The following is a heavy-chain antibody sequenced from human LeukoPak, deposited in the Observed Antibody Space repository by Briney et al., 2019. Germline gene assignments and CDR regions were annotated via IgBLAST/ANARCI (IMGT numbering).Heavy chain of an antibody. CDR1: RFSLSSQA. CDR3: AKDVRGYNRPVDY. CDR2: ISGTGSGT. Sequence: GGSLRLSCAASRFSLSSQAMTWVRQAAGPGLECVSAISGTGSGTDYADSVKGRFTISRDNSKNTLYLQINSLRAEDTAVYYCAKDVRGYNRPVDYWGQGTLVTVSS. D-gene: IGHD3-10*02. V-gene: IGHV3-23*01. J-gene: IGHJ4*02.